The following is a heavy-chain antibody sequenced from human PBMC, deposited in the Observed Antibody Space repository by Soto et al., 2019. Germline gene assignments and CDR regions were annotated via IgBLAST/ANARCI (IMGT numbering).Heavy chain of an antibody. J-gene: IGHJ6*02. CDR2: IKEDGSEK. CDR3: ASDLVGASDSYGLDV. D-gene: IGHD1-26*01. CDR1: GFTFSSYW. V-gene: IGHV3-7*01. Sequence: GGSLRLSCAASGFTFSSYWMTWVRQAPGKGLEWVANIKEDGSEKHYVDSLKGRFTVSRDNAENSLFLQMNSLRAEDTAVYYCASDLVGASDSYGLDVWGQGTPVTVSS.